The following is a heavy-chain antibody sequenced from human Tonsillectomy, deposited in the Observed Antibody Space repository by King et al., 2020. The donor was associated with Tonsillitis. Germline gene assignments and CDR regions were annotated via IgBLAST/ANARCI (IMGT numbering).Heavy chain of an antibody. CDR3: ARQVASVTRFYYYDHMDV. J-gene: IGHJ6*03. Sequence: QLVQSGAEVKKPGESLKISCQSSGYNFASTWIGWVRQMPGQGLEWMGIIYPGDSDTRYSPSFQGQVTISADTTISTAYLQWISLKASDTAMYYCARQVASVTRFYYYDHMDVWGNGTTVTVSS. V-gene: IGHV5-51*01. CDR2: IYPGDSDT. D-gene: IGHD2-21*02. CDR1: GYNFASTW.